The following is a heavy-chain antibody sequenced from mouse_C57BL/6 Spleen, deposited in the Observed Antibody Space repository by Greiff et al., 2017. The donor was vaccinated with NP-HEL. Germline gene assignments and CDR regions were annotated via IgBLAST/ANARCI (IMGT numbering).Heavy chain of an antibody. CDR2: ISDGGSYT. CDR3: AREGYYAMDY. V-gene: IGHV5-4*01. J-gene: IGHJ4*01. Sequence: DVKLVESGGGLVKPGGSLKLSCAASGFTFSSYAMSWVRQTPEKRLEWVATISDGGSYTYYPDNVKGRFTISRDNAKNNLYLQMGHLKSEDTAMYYCAREGYYAMDYWGQGTSVTVSS. CDR1: GFTFSSYA.